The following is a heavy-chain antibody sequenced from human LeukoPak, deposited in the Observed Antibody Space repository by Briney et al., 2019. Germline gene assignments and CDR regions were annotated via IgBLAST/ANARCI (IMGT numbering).Heavy chain of an antibody. CDR2: IYPGDSDT. Sequence: GESLKISCKGSGYNFTNYWIGWVRQMPAKGLEWMGIIYPGDSDTTYSPSFQGQVTISADKSISTAYIQWSSLKASETAMYYCARRRDGYNYVGTDYWGQGTLVTVSS. CDR1: GYNFTNYW. V-gene: IGHV5-51*01. CDR3: ARRRDGYNYVGTDY. D-gene: IGHD5-24*01. J-gene: IGHJ4*02.